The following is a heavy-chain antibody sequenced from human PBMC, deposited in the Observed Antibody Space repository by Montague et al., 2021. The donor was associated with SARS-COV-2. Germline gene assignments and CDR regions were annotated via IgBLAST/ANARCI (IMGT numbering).Heavy chain of an antibody. Sequence: PALVTPTQTVTLTCTFSGFSLSTSEVGVGWTRQPPGKAPEFLALXYGXSYNRYKPSLKSRLTITKVTSKNQVVLTMTNVDPVDTATYYCAHFGILRYFDPWGQGTLVTVSS. J-gene: IGHJ5*02. CDR3: AHFGILRYFDP. V-gene: IGHV2-5*01. D-gene: IGHD3-9*01. CDR1: GFSLSTSEVG. CDR2: XYGXSYN.